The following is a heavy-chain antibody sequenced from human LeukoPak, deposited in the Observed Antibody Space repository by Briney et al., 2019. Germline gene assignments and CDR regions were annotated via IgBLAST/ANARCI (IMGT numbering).Heavy chain of an antibody. D-gene: IGHD3-10*01. CDR1: GFTFSSYE. CDR2: TSGGDTL. Sequence: GGSLRLSCEASGFTFSSYEMNWVRQAPGKGPEWVSYTSGGDTLHYADSVKGRFTISRDNAKKTLFLQMNTLRAEDTAVYYCARPIGYAGTGSYYGYWGQGTLVTVSS. V-gene: IGHV3-48*03. CDR3: ARPIGYAGTGSYYGY. J-gene: IGHJ4*02.